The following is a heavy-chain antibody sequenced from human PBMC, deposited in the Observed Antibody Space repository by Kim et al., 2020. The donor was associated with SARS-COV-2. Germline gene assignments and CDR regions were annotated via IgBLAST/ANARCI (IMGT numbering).Heavy chain of an antibody. CDR3: TRLQMGWYLPPYYYGMDV. CDR2: IRSKANSYAT. V-gene: IGHV3-73*01. D-gene: IGHD6-19*01. CDR1: GFTFSGSA. J-gene: IGHJ6*02. Sequence: GGSLRLSCAASGFTFSGSAMHWVRQASGKGLEWVGHIRSKANSYATAYAASVKGRFTISRDDSKNTAYLQMNSLKTEDTAVYYCTRLQMGWYLPPYYYGMDVWGQGTTVTVSS.